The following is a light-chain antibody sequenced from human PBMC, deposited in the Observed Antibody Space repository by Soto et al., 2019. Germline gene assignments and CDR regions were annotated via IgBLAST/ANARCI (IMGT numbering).Light chain of an antibody. Sequence: DIQMTQSPPSMSASVGDRVTITCRASQDISSWLAWYQQKPRKAPELLIYAASTLQSGVPSRFSGSGSGTHFTLTISSLQPEDFATYYCQQSNSFPFTFGQGTRLEMK. CDR3: QQSNSFPFT. V-gene: IGKV1-12*02. J-gene: IGKJ5*01. CDR2: AAS. CDR1: QDISSW.